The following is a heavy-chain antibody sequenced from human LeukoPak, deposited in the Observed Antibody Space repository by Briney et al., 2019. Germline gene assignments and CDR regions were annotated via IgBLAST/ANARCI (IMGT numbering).Heavy chain of an antibody. J-gene: IGHJ4*02. Sequence: KPSETLSLTCTVSGGSISSSSYYWGWIRQPPGKGLEWIGSIYYSGSTYYNPSLKSRVTISVDTSKNQFSLKLSSVTAADTAVYYCARHSSGYPDYWGQGTLVTVSS. V-gene: IGHV4-39*01. D-gene: IGHD3-22*01. CDR2: IYYSGST. CDR3: ARHSSGYPDY. CDR1: GGSISSSSYY.